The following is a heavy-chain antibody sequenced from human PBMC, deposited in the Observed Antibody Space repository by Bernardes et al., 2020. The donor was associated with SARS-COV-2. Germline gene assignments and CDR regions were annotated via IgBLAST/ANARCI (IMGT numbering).Heavy chain of an antibody. J-gene: IGHJ4*01. CDR1: GGPISSGGYY. CDR3: ARGTTSDLTENFDY. Sequence: SETLSPTCTVSGGPISSGGYYWSWIRQHPGKGLEWIGYIYYSGSTYYNPSLKSRVTISVDKTKNQFSLKLSSVTAADTAVYYCARGTTSDLTENFDYWGYGTLVTVSS. V-gene: IGHV4-31*03. D-gene: IGHD1-1*01. CDR2: IYYSGST.